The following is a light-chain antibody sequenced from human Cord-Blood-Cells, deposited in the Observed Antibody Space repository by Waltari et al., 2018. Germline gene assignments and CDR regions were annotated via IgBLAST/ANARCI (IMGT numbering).Light chain of an antibody. CDR2: RNT. CDR1: SSTIGSNY. Sequence: QSVLTQPPSASGTPGQRVTISCSGSSSTIGSNYVYWYQQLPGPAPQLLIYRNTRRPSGVPDRFSGSKSGTSASLAISGLRSEDEADYYCAAWDDSLSGYVFGTGTKVTVL. J-gene: IGLJ1*01. CDR3: AAWDDSLSGYV. V-gene: IGLV1-47*01.